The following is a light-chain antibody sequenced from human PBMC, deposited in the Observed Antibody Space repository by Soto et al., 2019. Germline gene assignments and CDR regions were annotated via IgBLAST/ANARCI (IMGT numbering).Light chain of an antibody. J-gene: IGKJ2*01. Sequence: EIVLTQSPGTLSLSPGERATLSCRASQSVSSSDLAWYQQKPGQAPSLLSYGASSRAPGLPDRFSGSGSGAYFTRTISRLEPEDFAVDYCQQYGSAPKYTFGRGTKLEIK. CDR3: QQYGSAPKYT. V-gene: IGKV3-20*01. CDR2: GAS. CDR1: QSVSSSD.